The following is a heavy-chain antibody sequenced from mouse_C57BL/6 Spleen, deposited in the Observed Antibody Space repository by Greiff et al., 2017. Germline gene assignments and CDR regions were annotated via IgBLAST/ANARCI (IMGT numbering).Heavy chain of an antibody. D-gene: IGHD1-1*01. Sequence: QVQLQQPGAELVKPGASVKMSCKASGYTFTSYWITWVKQRPGQGLEWIGDIYPGSGSTNYNEKFKSKDTLTVDTSSSTASMQLSSLTSEDSAVYCCARLDYHYYGSSDYWGQGTTLTVSS. CDR3: ARLDYHYYGSSDY. J-gene: IGHJ2*01. V-gene: IGHV1-55*01. CDR2: IYPGSGST. CDR1: GYTFTSYW.